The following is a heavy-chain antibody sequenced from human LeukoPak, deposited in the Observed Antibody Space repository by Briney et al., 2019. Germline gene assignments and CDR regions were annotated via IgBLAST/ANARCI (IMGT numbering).Heavy chain of an antibody. V-gene: IGHV3-74*01. CDR1: GFTFNSYW. CDR2: INGDGSSI. J-gene: IGHJ4*02. Sequence: PGGSLRLSCAASGFTFNSYWMHWVRQAPGKGLVWVSRINGDGSSIGYADSVKGRFTISRDNAKNTLDLQMNGLRGEDTAVYYCARLVGYNWSSGYFDYWGQGTLVTVSS. CDR3: ARLVGYNWSSGYFDY. D-gene: IGHD1-20*01.